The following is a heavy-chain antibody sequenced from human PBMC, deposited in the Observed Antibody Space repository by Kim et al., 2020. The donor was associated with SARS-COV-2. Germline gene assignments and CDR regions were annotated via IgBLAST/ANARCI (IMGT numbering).Heavy chain of an antibody. Sequence: GGSLRLSCAASGFTFSDYYMSWIRQAPGKGLEWVSYISSSSSYTNYADSVKGRFTISRDNAKNSLYLQMNSLRAEDTAVYYCARLGPRIAAAGVDYWGQGTLVTVSS. CDR3: ARLGPRIAAAGVDY. D-gene: IGHD6-13*01. CDR1: GFTFSDYY. V-gene: IGHV3-11*03. CDR2: ISSSSSYT. J-gene: IGHJ4*02.